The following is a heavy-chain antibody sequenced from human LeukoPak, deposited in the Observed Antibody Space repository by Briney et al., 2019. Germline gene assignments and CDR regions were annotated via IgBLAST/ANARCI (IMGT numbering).Heavy chain of an antibody. CDR2: INPNSGGT. V-gene: IGHV1-2*02. Sequence: ASVKVSCKASGYTFTGYYMHWVRQAPGQGLEWMGWINPNSGGTNYAQKFQGRVTMTRDTSISTAYMELSRLRSDDTAVYYCARLIGLGEVSPYFDYWGQGILVTVSS. J-gene: IGHJ4*02. CDR1: GYTFTGYY. D-gene: IGHD3-16*02. CDR3: ARLIGLGEVSPYFDY.